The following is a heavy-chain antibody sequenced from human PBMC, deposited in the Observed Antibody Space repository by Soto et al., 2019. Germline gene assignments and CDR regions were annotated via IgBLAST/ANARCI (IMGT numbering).Heavy chain of an antibody. CDR2: IYYSGST. V-gene: IGHV4-59*12. J-gene: IGHJ6*02. CDR1: GGSISSYY. CDR3: ARGNYYYYYGMDV. Sequence: SETLSLTCTVSGGSISSYYWSLIRQPPGKGLEWIGYIYYSGSTNYNPSLKSRVTISVDRSKNQFSLKLSSVTAADTAVYYCARGNYYYYYGMDVWGQGTTVTVSS.